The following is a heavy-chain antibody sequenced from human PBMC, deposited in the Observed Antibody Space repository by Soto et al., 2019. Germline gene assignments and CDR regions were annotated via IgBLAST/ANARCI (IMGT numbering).Heavy chain of an antibody. CDR1: GGSLSNYG. CDR2: IIPVFGTA. J-gene: IGHJ6*02. D-gene: IGHD4-17*01. Sequence: QVQLVQSGSEVKKPGSSVKVSCKASGGSLSNYGISWVRQAPGQGLEWMGGIIPVFGTANYAQKFQGRVTITADESTNIVYMDVTSLRSEDTAVYYCARGDATKIVVTTYYAMVVLDQGTTVTVSS. CDR3: ARGDATKIVVTTYYAMVV. V-gene: IGHV1-69*12.